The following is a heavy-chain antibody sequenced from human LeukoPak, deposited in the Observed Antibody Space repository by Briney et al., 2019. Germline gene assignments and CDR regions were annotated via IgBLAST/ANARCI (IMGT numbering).Heavy chain of an antibody. Sequence: GGSLRLSCAASGFTFSSYEMNWVRQAPGKGLEWVSYISSSGSTIYYADSVKGRFTISRDTAKNSLYLQVDSLRAEDTAVYHCARDFSLQLFDYWGQGTLVTVFS. CDR1: GFTFSSYE. J-gene: IGHJ4*02. D-gene: IGHD5-24*01. V-gene: IGHV3-48*03. CDR2: ISSSGSTI. CDR3: ARDFSLQLFDY.